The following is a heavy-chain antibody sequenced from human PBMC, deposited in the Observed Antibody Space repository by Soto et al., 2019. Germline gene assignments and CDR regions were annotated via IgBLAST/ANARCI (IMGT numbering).Heavy chain of an antibody. Sequence: SVKVSCKASGYTFTSYAISWVRRAPGQGLEWMGGIIPIFGTANYAQKFQGRVTITADESTSTAYMELSSLRSEDTAVYYCARDASSPSMVRGVITTDNWFDPWGQGTLVTVSS. CDR3: ARDASSPSMVRGVITTDNWFDP. V-gene: IGHV1-69*13. CDR2: IIPIFGTA. CDR1: GYTFTSYA. D-gene: IGHD3-10*01. J-gene: IGHJ5*02.